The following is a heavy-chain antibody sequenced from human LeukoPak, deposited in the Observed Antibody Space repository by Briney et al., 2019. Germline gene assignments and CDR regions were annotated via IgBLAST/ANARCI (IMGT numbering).Heavy chain of an antibody. J-gene: IGHJ6*03. CDR2: ISSSGSTI. Sequence: GGSLRLSCAASGFTFSDYYMSWIRQAPGKGLEWVSYISSSGSTIYYADSVKGRFTISRDNAKNSLYLQMTSLRPEDTAIYYCAKDTGGFYFYYLDVWGKGTTAIVAS. CDR3: AKDTGGFYFYYLDV. D-gene: IGHD2-8*02. V-gene: IGHV3-11*04. CDR1: GFTFSDYY.